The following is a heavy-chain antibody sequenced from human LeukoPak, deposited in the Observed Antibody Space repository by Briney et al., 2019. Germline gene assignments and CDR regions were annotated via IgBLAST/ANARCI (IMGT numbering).Heavy chain of an antibody. Sequence: PGGSLRLSCAASGFTFSSNCMSWVRQAPGKGLEWVAIINSDGSTYYAVSVKGGFTTSRDNSKNTLYLQMNSLRAEDAAVYYCASGHGTAYYYNYIDGWGKGTTVTVS. CDR1: GFTFSSNC. CDR3: ASGHGTAYYYNYIDG. CDR2: INSDGST. J-gene: IGHJ6*03. V-gene: IGHV3-66*01. D-gene: IGHD5-24*01.